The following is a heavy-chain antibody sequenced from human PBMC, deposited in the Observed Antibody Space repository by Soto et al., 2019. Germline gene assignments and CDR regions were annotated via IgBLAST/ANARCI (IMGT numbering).Heavy chain of an antibody. J-gene: IGHJ5*02. V-gene: IGHV4-4*07. CDR2: IYATGTT. Sequence: SETLSLTCTVSDASISGYYWSWIRKSAGKGLEWIGRIYATGTTDYNPSLKSRVMMSVDTSKKQFSLRLRSVTAADTAVYYCVRDGTKTLRDWFDPWGQGISVTVSS. D-gene: IGHD1-1*01. CDR1: DASISGYY. CDR3: VRDGTKTLRDWFDP.